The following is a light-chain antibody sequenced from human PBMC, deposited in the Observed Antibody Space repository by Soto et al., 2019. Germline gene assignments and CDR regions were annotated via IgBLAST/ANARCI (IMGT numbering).Light chain of an antibody. CDR2: KAS. Sequence: DIQMTQSPSTLSASVGDRVTITCRASQSLSSWLAWYQQKQGKAPKLLIYKASSLESGVPSRFSGSGSGTEFTISISSLQPDDFATYYCQQYNSYSPLDTFGQGTKMEIK. CDR3: QQYNSYSPLDT. CDR1: QSLSSW. V-gene: IGKV1-5*03. J-gene: IGKJ2*01.